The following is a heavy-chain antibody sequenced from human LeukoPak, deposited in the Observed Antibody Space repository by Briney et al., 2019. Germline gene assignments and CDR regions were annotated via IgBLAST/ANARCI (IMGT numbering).Heavy chain of an antibody. CDR1: GFTFSNHW. Sequence: PGGSLRLSCAASGFTFSNHWMHWVRQAPGKGLVWVSRINNDGSSTVYVDSVKGRFTTSRDNAKNTLDLQMNSLRAEDTAVYYCVRGMLGPDYWGQGTLVTASS. CDR2: INNDGSST. D-gene: IGHD3-16*01. J-gene: IGHJ4*02. V-gene: IGHV3-74*01. CDR3: VRGMLGPDY.